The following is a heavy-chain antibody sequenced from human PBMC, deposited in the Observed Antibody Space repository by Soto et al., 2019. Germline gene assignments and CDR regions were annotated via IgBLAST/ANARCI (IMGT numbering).Heavy chain of an antibody. CDR3: ARDNLGYCSGGSCDDDAFDI. CDR2: IWYDGSNK. V-gene: IGHV3-33*01. D-gene: IGHD2-15*01. Sequence: GGSLRLSCAASGFTFSSYGMHWVRQAPGKGLEWVAVIWYDGSNKYYSDSVKGRFTISRDNSKNTLYLQMNSLRAEDTAMYYCARDNLGYCSGGSCDDDAFDIWGQGTMVTVSS. J-gene: IGHJ3*02. CDR1: GFTFSSYG.